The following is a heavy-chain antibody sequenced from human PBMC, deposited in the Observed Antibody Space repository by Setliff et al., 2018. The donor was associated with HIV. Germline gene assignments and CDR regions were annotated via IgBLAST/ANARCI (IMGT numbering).Heavy chain of an antibody. V-gene: IGHV1-18*01. Sequence: ASVKVSCKASGYTFSSYGFSWVRQAPGQGPEWMGWISASNGYTDYAQKFRDRVTLTTDTSTNTAYMELSSLSSEDTAVYYCARDQTGVAAAAFGGGSAWSDEGFDIWGQGTMVTVSS. J-gene: IGHJ3*02. CDR3: ARDQTGVAAAAFGGGSAWSDEGFDI. CDR2: ISASNGYT. CDR1: GYTFSSYG. D-gene: IGHD6-13*01.